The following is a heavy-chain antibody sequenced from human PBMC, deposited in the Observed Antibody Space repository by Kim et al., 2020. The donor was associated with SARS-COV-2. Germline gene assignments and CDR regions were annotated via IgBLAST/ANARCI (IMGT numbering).Heavy chain of an antibody. Sequence: ASVKVSCKASGYTFTGYYMHWVRQAPGQGLEWMGWINPNSGGTNYAQKFQGRVTMTRDTSISTAYMELSRLRSDDTAVYYCARDLVGGIAAAEGGYWGQGTLVTVSS. V-gene: IGHV1-2*02. CDR2: INPNSGGT. CDR1: GYTFTGYY. D-gene: IGHD6-13*01. CDR3: ARDLVGGIAAAEGGY. J-gene: IGHJ4*02.